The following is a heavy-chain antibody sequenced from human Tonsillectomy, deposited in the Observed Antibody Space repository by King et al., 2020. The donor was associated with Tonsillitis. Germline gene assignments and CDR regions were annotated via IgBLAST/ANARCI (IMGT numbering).Heavy chain of an antibody. CDR2: IDWDDDK. CDR3: ARMPGMGKRWAFDN. D-gene: IGHD4-23*01. CDR1: GFSLSTSGMC. Sequence: VTLKESGPALVKPTQTLTLTCTFSGFSLSTSGMCVSWIRQPPGKALEWLARIDWDDDKYYSTSLKTRLTISKDTSKNQVVLTMTNMDPVDTATYYCARMPGMGKRWAFDNWGQGKMVTVSS. J-gene: IGHJ3*02. V-gene: IGHV2-70*11.